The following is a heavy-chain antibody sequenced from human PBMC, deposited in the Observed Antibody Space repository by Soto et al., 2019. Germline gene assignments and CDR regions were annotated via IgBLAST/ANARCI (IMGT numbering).Heavy chain of an antibody. V-gene: IGHV1-69*08. J-gene: IGHJ4*02. CDR2: IIPILNTT. Sequence: QVHLVQSGAEVKKPGSSVKVSCRASGGNLNTYTISWVRQAPGHGLEWMGRIIPILNTTSHAQKFQGRLTITEDKSTRTASMELSNLRSENTAVYICARDCSSTNCNFVLFDYWGPGTLVTVSS. D-gene: IGHD2-2*01. CDR3: ARDCSSTNCNFVLFDY. CDR1: GGNLNTYT.